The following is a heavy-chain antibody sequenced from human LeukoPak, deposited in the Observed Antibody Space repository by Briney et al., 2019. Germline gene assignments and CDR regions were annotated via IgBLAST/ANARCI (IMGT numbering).Heavy chain of an antibody. CDR2: IIPIFGTA. D-gene: IGHD2-21*02. J-gene: IGHJ3*02. V-gene: IGHV1-69*13. CDR1: GGTFSSYA. Sequence: TVKVSCKASGGTFSSYAISWVRQAPGQGLEWMGGIIPIFGTANYAQKFQGRVTITADESTSTAYMELSSLRSEDTAVYYCARVIVVVTYDAFDIWGQGTMVTVSS. CDR3: ARVIVVVTYDAFDI.